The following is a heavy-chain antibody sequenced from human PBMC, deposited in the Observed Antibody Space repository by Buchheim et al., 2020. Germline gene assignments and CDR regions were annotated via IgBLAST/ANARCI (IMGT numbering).Heavy chain of an antibody. CDR1: GFAFNTHA. V-gene: IGHV3-30*02. CDR2: IWYDGSEK. Sequence: QVQLVESGGGVVQPGESLRLSCAASGFAFNTHAMHWVRQAPGKGLEWVAFIWYDGSEKHYIDSVKGRFSISRDNSKNTLYLEMNSLRAEDTAVYYCARGRWLRLPPFDYWGQGTL. CDR3: ARGRWLRLPPFDY. J-gene: IGHJ4*02. D-gene: IGHD5-12*01.